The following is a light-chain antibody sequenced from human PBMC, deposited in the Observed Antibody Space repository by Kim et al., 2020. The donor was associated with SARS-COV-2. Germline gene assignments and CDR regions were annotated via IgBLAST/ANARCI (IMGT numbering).Light chain of an antibody. V-gene: IGKV3-11*01. CDR1: QSVSSY. Sequence: PGERATLPCRASQSVSSYLAWYQQKPGQAPRLIIYDAANRATGIPARFSGSESGTDFTLTISSLEPEDFAVYYCQHRSNWPLALTFGGGTKVEIK. CDR3: QHRSNWPLALT. CDR2: DAA. J-gene: IGKJ4*01.